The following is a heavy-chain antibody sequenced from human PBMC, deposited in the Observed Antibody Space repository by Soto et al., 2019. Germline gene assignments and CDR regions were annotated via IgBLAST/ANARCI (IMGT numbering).Heavy chain of an antibody. J-gene: IGHJ6*02. Sequence: QVQLQESGTGLVKPSETLSLTCSVSGGSISSDYWSWIRQPPGKGLEWIGYIYYTGSTNYNPALKSRVTRSVDTSKNQFSLNLRSVTAADTAVYYCARALRGVVVVAASEMDVWGQGTKVTVSS. CDR3: ARALRGVVVVAASEMDV. CDR1: GGSISSDY. D-gene: IGHD2-15*01. V-gene: IGHV4-59*01. CDR2: IYYTGST.